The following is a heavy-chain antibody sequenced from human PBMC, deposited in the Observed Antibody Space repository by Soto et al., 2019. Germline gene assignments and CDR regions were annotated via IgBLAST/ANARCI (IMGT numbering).Heavy chain of an antibody. Sequence: GESLKISCKGSGYSFTSYGISWVRQAPGQGLEWMGWISAYNGNTNYAQKLQGRVTMTTDTSTSTAYMELRSLRSDDTAVYYCARGQYGDYLRHSGKGTLVTVYS. V-gene: IGHV1-18*01. J-gene: IGHJ4*02. CDR3: ARGQYGDYLRH. CDR1: GYSFTSYG. D-gene: IGHD4-17*01. CDR2: ISAYNGNT.